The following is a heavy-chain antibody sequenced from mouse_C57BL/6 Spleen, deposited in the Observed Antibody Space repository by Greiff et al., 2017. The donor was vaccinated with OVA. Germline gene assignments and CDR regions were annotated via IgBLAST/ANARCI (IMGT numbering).Heavy chain of an antibody. CDR3: TFTTVVATGFDV. J-gene: IGHJ1*03. D-gene: IGHD1-1*01. V-gene: IGHV1-64*01. CDR2: IHPNSGST. Sequence: QVQLQQPGAELVKPGASVKLSCKASGYTFTSYWLHWVKQRPGQGLEWIGMIHPNSGSTNYNAKFKSKATLTVDTSSSTAYMQLSSLTSEDSAVYYCTFTTVVATGFDVWGTGTTVTVSS. CDR1: GYTFTSYW.